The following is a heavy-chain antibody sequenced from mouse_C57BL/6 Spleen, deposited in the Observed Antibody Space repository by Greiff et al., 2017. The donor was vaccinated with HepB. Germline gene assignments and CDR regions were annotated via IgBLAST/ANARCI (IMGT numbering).Heavy chain of an antibody. J-gene: IGHJ1*03. CDR3: ARALFITTVVATWDWYFDV. D-gene: IGHD1-1*01. CDR2: IDPSDSYT. Sequence: QVQLQQPGAELVMPGASVKLSCKASGYTFTSYWMHWVKQRPGQGLEWIGEIDPSDSYTNYNQKFKGKSTLTVDKSSSTAYMQLSSLTSEDSAVYYCARALFITTVVATWDWYFDVWGTGTTVTVSS. V-gene: IGHV1-69*01. CDR1: GYTFTSYW.